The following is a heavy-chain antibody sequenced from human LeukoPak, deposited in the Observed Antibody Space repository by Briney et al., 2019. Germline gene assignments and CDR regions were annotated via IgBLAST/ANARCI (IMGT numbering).Heavy chain of an antibody. D-gene: IGHD1-26*01. Sequence: AGGSLRLSCAASGFTFSNAWMSWVRQAPGKGLEWVGRIKSKTDGGTTDYAAPVNGRFTISRDDSKDTLYLQMNSLKTEDTAVYYCATDLRWELAWVCWGQGTLVTVSS. CDR2: IKSKTDGGTT. CDR1: GFTFSNAW. J-gene: IGHJ4*02. CDR3: ATDLRWELAWVC. V-gene: IGHV3-15*01.